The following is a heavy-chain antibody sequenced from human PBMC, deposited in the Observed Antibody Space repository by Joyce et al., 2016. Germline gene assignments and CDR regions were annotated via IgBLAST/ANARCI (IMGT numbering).Heavy chain of an antibody. V-gene: IGHV4-59*01. Sequence: QVQLQESGPGLVKPSETLSLTCTVSGCSISSYYWGWIRQPPGKGLEWIGYIYYTGSTNYNPSLKSRVTISVDTSKNQFSLKLSSVTAADTAVYFCARDRCSSTSCYRGHDAFDIWGQGTTVIVSS. CDR1: GCSISSYY. CDR2: IYYTGST. CDR3: ARDRCSSTSCYRGHDAFDI. D-gene: IGHD2-2*01. J-gene: IGHJ3*02.